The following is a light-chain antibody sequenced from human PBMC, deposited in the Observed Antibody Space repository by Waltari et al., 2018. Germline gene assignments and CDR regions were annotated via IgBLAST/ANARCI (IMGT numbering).Light chain of an antibody. CDR3: QQFGSAPRT. J-gene: IGKJ1*01. V-gene: IGKV3-20*01. CDR2: AAS. CDR1: QSLTVNY. Sequence: DIVLTQSPDILSLSPGDTATLSCRASQSLTVNYLAWYQQKPGQAPRLLIYAASSRATGVPDRFSGSGSGAHFTLAISRLEPEDFAVYYCQQFGSAPRTFGQGTKVEIK.